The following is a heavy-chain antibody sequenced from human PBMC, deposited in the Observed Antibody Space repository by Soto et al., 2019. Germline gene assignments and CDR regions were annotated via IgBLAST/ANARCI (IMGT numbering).Heavy chain of an antibody. D-gene: IGHD4-17*01. CDR1: GGSISSGGYY. V-gene: IGHV4-31*03. CDR2: IYYSGST. J-gene: IGHJ4*02. CDR3: ARASADYGDPYYFDY. Sequence: PSETLSLTCTVSGGSISSGGYYWSWIRQHPGKGLEWIGYIYYSGSTYYNPSLKSRVTISVDTSKNQFSLKLSSVTAADTAVYYCARASADYGDPYYFDYWGQGTLVTVSS.